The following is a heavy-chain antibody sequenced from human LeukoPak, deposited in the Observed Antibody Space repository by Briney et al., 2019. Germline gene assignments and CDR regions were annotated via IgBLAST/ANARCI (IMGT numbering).Heavy chain of an antibody. CDR3: TRWTDWYFDL. J-gene: IGHJ2*01. CDR1: AFTFSSYW. V-gene: IGHV3-7*01. D-gene: IGHD3/OR15-3a*01. CDR2: IKEDGSDK. Sequence: GGSLRLSCAAPAFTFSSYWMSWVRQAPGKGLEWVANIKEDGSDKNYVDSVKGRFTISRDNAKNTLYLQMNSLRAADTAVYYCTRWTDWYFDLWGRGTLVTVSS.